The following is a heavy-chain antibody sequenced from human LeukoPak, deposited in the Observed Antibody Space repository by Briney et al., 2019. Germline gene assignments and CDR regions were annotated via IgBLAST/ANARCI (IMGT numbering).Heavy chain of an antibody. CDR1: LVSASNNTAA. V-gene: IGHV6-1*01. J-gene: IGHJ5*02. CDR3: SRYHRLRGEFDL. D-gene: IGHD3-16*01. Sequence: QTLSLTPAISLVSASNNTAATSWIRHPPSRGLEWRGRTYYSCGWNTDYVESVKSRMTINPDTSKNQVSLQLCSVTPEDTGVYCCSRYHRLRGEFDLWGGGTLVIV. CDR2: TYYSCGWNT.